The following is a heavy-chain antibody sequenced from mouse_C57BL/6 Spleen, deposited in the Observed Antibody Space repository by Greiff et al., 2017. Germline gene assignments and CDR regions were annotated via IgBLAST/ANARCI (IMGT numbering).Heavy chain of an antibody. V-gene: IGHV1-9*01. CDR3: ARGDDGYHTFCWYFDV. Sequence: VQLQQSGAELARPGASVKLSCKATGYTFTGYWIEWVKQRPGHGLEWIGEILPGSGSTNYNEKFKGKATFTADTSSNTAYMQLSSLTTEDSAIYYCARGDDGYHTFCWYFDVWGTGTTVTVSS. J-gene: IGHJ1*03. D-gene: IGHD2-3*01. CDR2: ILPGSGST. CDR1: GYTFTGYW.